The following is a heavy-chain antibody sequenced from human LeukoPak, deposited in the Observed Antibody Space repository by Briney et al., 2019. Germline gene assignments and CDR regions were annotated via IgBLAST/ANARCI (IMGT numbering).Heavy chain of an antibody. V-gene: IGHV4-39*01. CDR2: IYYSGST. Sequence: SETLSLTCTVSGGSISSSRYYWGWIRQPPGKGLEWIGSIYYSGSTYYNPSLKSRVTISVDTSKNQFSLKLSSVTAADTAVYYCARQVDDSSGYYSSYFYYWGQGTLVTVSS. CDR3: ARQVDDSSGYYSSYFYY. CDR1: GGSISSSRYY. D-gene: IGHD3-22*01. J-gene: IGHJ4*02.